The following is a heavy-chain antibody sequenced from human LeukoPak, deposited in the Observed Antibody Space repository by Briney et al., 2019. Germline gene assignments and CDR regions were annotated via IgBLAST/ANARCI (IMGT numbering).Heavy chain of an antibody. CDR3: ARGGGYSSSSIYFDY. CDR1: GYTFTGYY. Sequence: ASVKVSCKASGYTFTGYYMHWVRQTPGQGLEWMGWINPNSGGTNYAQKFQGRVTMTRDTSISTAYMELSRLRSDDTAVYYCARGGGYSSSSIYFDYWGQGTLVTVSS. J-gene: IGHJ4*02. V-gene: IGHV1-2*02. D-gene: IGHD6-6*01. CDR2: INPNSGGT.